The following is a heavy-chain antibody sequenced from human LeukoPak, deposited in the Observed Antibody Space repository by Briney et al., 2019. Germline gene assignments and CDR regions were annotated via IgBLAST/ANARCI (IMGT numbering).Heavy chain of an antibody. Sequence: GGSLRLSCAAFGFTFSTYWMSWVRQAPGKGLEWVANIKQDGSEKYYVDSVKGRFTISRDNAQNSLYLQMNSLRAEDTAVYYCARVRGGYCSGGNCYSAFDIWGQGTMVTVSS. J-gene: IGHJ3*02. CDR2: IKQDGSEK. CDR1: GFTFSTYW. V-gene: IGHV3-7*04. CDR3: ARVRGGYCSGGNCYSAFDI. D-gene: IGHD2-15*01.